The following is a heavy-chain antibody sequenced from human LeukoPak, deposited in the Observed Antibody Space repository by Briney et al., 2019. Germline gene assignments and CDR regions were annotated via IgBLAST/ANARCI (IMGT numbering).Heavy chain of an antibody. D-gene: IGHD3-22*01. CDR1: GFTFSDYY. CDR2: ISSSGSTI. J-gene: IGHJ4*02. CDR3: ASYADPYYNIENKQPTTDY. V-gene: IGHV3-11*01. Sequence: GGSLRLSCAASGFTFSDYYMSWIRQAPGKGLEWVSYISSSGSTIYYADSVKGRFTISRDNAKNSLYLQMNSLRAEDTAVYYCASYADPYYNIENKQPTTDYWGQGTLVTVSS.